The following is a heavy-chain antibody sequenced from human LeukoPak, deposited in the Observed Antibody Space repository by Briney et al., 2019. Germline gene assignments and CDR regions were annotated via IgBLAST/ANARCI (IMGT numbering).Heavy chain of an antibody. J-gene: IGHJ5*02. CDR2: IYYSGST. D-gene: IGHD1-26*01. CDR1: GGSISSYY. CDR3: ARGIVGATT. Sequence: SETLSLTCTVPGGSISSYYWSWIRPPPGKGLEWIGYIYYSGSTNYNPSLKSRVTISVDTSKNQFSLKLSSVTAADTAVYYCARGIVGATTWGQGTLVTVSS. V-gene: IGHV4-59*01.